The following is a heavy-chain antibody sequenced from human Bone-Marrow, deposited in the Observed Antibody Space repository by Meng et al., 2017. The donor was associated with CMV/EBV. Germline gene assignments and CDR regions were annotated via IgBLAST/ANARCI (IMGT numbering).Heavy chain of an antibody. V-gene: IGHV4-38-2*02. Sequence: SETLSLTCTVSGYSISSGYYWSWIRQPPGKGLEWIGEINHSGSTNYNPSLKSRVTISVDTSKNQFSLKLSSVTAADTAVYYWAMMGGHAFYIWGQGTMVTVSS. CDR1: GYSISSGYY. D-gene: IGHD1-26*01. CDR3: AMMGGHAFYI. J-gene: IGHJ3*02. CDR2: INHSGST.